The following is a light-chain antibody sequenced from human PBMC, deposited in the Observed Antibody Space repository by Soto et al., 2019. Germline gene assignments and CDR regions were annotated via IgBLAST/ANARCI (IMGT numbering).Light chain of an antibody. CDR1: QGISNL. CDR3: LQHNTYPYT. Sequence: DIQMTQSPSSLSASVGDRVTITCRASQGISNLLGWFQHKPGKAPKRLIYAASSLQGGVSSRFSGSGSGTEFTLTITGLQREDVADYYCLQHNTYPYTFGQGTKLEIK. CDR2: AAS. V-gene: IGKV1-17*01. J-gene: IGKJ2*01.